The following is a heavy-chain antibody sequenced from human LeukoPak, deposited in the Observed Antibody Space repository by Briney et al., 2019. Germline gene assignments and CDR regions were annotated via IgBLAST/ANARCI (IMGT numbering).Heavy chain of an antibody. J-gene: IGHJ5*02. Sequence: ASVKVSCKVSGYTLTELSMHWVRQAPGKGLEWMGGFDPEDGETIYAQKFQGRVTMTEDTSTDTAYMELSSLRYEDTAVYYCATALRHNWNYGWFDPWGQGTLVTVSS. CDR2: FDPEDGET. CDR3: ATALRHNWNYGWFDP. D-gene: IGHD1-7*01. V-gene: IGHV1-24*01. CDR1: GYTLTELS.